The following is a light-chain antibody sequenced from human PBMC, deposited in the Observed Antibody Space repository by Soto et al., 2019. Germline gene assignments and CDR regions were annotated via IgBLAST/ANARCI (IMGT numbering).Light chain of an antibody. V-gene: IGKV3-15*01. J-gene: IGKJ5*01. Sequence: EIVMTQSPATLSVSPGERATLSCRASQSVSSNLAWYQQKPPQAPRLLIDGASTRATGIPARFSGSGSGTEFTLTISSLQSEDFADYYCQQYNNWPSFGQGTRLEIK. CDR3: QQYNNWPS. CDR1: QSVSSN. CDR2: GAS.